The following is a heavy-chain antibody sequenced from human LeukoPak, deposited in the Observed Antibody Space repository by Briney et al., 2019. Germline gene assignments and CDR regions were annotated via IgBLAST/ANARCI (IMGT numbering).Heavy chain of an antibody. CDR3: ARVGSSGWYNLDY. Sequence: ASVKVSCKASGYTFTGYYMHWVRQAPGQGLEWMGWINPNSGGTNYAQKFQGRVTMTRDTSISTAYMELSRLRSDDTAVYYCARVGSSGWYNLDYWGQGTLVTASS. J-gene: IGHJ4*02. D-gene: IGHD6-19*01. V-gene: IGHV1-2*02. CDR1: GYTFTGYY. CDR2: INPNSGGT.